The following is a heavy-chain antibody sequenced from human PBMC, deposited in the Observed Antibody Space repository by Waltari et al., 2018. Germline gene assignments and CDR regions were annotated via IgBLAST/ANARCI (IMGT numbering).Heavy chain of an antibody. CDR2: MGNGDGSGT. CDR1: GFIFSTYW. V-gene: IGHV3-74*01. J-gene: IGHJ6*04. Sequence: EVQLVESGGGLVQPGGSLRLSCEASGFIFSTYWMHWVRQGPGKGLVCVSRMGNGDGSGTSYADSVKGRFTISRDNAKNTLYLQMNSLRAEDTGVYYCARDHYYSKDVWGTGTTVTVSS. CDR3: ARDHYYSKDV.